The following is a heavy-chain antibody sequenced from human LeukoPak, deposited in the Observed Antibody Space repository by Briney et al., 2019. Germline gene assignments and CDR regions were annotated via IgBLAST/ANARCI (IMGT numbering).Heavy chain of an antibody. D-gene: IGHD2-2*01. CDR3: AREVIVVVPAAINWFDP. CDR1: GFTFSSYW. CDR2: INSDGSST. J-gene: IGHJ5*02. V-gene: IGHV3-74*01. Sequence: GGSLRLSCAASGFTFSSYWMHWVRQAPGKGLVWVSRINSDGSSTSYADSVKGRFTISRDNAKNTLYLQMNSLRAEDTTVYYCAREVIVVVPAAINWFDPWGQGTLVTVSS.